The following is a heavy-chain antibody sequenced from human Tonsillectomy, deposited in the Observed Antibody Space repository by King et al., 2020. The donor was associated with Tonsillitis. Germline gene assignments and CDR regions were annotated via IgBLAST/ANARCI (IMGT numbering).Heavy chain of an antibody. J-gene: IGHJ4*02. Sequence: HVQLVESGGGVVQPGRSLRLSCAASGFTFSSYDMHWVRQAPGKGLEWVAVISNDGNNKNNADSVKGRFTVSRDNSKKTLYLQMNSLRAKDTAVYYCAKDQFPMSSGGAFDYWGQGTLVTVPP. CDR1: GFTFSSYD. V-gene: IGHV3-30*18. CDR2: ISNDGNNK. D-gene: IGHD2-15*01. CDR3: AKDQFPMSSGGAFDY.